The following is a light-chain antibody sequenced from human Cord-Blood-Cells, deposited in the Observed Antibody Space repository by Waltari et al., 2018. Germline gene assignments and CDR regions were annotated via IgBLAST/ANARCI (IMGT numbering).Light chain of an antibody. V-gene: IGKV1-5*03. J-gene: IGKJ1*01. Sequence: DIQMTPSPSTLSASVGDRVTITCRASQSISSWLAWYQQKPGKAPKLLIYKASSLESGVPSRFSGSGSGTEFTLTISSLQPDDFATYYCQQYNSYSWMFGQGTKVEIK. CDR3: QQYNSYSWM. CDR1: QSISSW. CDR2: KAS.